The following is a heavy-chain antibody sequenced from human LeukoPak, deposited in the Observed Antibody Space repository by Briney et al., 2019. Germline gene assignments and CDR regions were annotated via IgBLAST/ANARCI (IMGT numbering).Heavy chain of an antibody. Sequence: KASETLSLTCTVSGGSITGYYWSWIRQPPGKGLEWIGYIYYSGGPKYNPSLKSRVTVSVDTSKNQFYLNLSSLTAADTAEYYCARHVGKWGFDFWGQGTLVTVSS. CDR3: ARHVGKWGFDF. V-gene: IGHV4-59*08. CDR2: IYYSGGP. D-gene: IGHD3-16*01. CDR1: GGSITGYY. J-gene: IGHJ4*02.